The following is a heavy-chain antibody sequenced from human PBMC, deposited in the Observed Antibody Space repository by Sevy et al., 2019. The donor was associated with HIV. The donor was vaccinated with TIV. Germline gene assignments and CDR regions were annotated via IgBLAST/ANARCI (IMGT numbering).Heavy chain of an antibody. CDR2: ISGGGATI. J-gene: IGHJ4*02. CDR3: ARDPFLLLRGCF. D-gene: IGHD3-10*01. Sequence: GGSLRLSCAASGLALSDYYMAWIRQAPGKGLEWVSYISGGGATIYYADSVKGRFTISRDNAKATLHLQMNSLRVDDTAVYFCARDPFLLLRGCFWGQGTQVTVSS. CDR1: GLALSDYY. V-gene: IGHV3-11*01.